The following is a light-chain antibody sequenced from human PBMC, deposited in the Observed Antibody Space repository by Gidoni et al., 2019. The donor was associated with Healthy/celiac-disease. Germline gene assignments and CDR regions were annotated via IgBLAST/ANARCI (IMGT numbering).Light chain of an antibody. CDR2: AAS. Sequence: DIQMTQSPSSLSASVGDRVTITCRASQSIRSYLNWYQQKPGKAPKLLIYAASSLQSGVPSRFSCSGSGTDFTLTISSLQHEDFATYYCQQSYSTPYTFGQGTKLEIK. V-gene: IGKV1-39*01. CDR1: QSIRSY. J-gene: IGKJ2*01. CDR3: QQSYSTPYT.